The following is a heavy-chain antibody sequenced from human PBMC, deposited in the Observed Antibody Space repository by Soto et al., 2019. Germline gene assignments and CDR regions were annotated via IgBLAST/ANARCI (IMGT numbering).Heavy chain of an antibody. V-gene: IGHV3-23*01. CDR2: IYGSGDST. D-gene: IGHD2-15*01. J-gene: IGHJ4*02. CDR1: GFTFSTYT. Sequence: PGGSLRLSCAASGFTFSTYTMNWVRQAPGKGLEWVSGIYGSGDSTFYADSVRGRFTISRDNSKNTLYLQMNSLRAEDTAVYYYPGGLGIPVLDYWGRGPPVTVSS. CDR3: PGGLGIPVLDY.